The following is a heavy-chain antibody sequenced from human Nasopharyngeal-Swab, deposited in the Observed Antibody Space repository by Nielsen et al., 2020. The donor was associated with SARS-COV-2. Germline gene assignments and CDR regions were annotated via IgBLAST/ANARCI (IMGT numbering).Heavy chain of an antibody. Sequence: GESLKISCAASGFTFSDYYMSWIRQAPGKGLEWVSYISSSGSTIYYAYSVKGRFTISRDNAKNSLYLQMNSLRAEDTAVYYCARGLWSSLRLLGGMDVWGQGTTVTVSS. V-gene: IGHV3-11*04. D-gene: IGHD4/OR15-4a*01. CDR2: ISSSGSTI. CDR1: GFTFSDYY. J-gene: IGHJ6*02. CDR3: ARGLWSSLRLLGGMDV.